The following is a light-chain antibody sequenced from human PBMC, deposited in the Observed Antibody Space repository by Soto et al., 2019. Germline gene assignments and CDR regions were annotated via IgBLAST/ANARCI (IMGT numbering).Light chain of an antibody. CDR1: SSDVGGYNY. Sequence: SALAQPASVSGSPGQSITISCTGTSSDVGGYNYVSWYQQYPGKAPKLIIYEVSKRPSGVSNRLSGSKSGNTASLTISGLQADDESDYYCTSYRTSSTLDVFGTGTKVTVL. CDR3: TSYRTSSTLDV. CDR2: EVS. J-gene: IGLJ1*01. V-gene: IGLV2-14*01.